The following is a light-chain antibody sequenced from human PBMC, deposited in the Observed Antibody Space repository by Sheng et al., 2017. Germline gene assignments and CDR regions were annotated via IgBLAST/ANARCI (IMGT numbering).Light chain of an antibody. CDR3: QQYNDWPPLT. V-gene: IGKV3-15*01. CDR1: QSVNSA. CDR2: GAS. Sequence: EIVMTQSPATLSVSPGGRVTVSCRASQSVNSALAWYQQKPGQAPXLLIYGASTRVTGIPARFXGSGSGTEFTLTISSLQSEDFAVYYCQQYNDWPPLTFGGGTKVEIK. J-gene: IGKJ4*01.